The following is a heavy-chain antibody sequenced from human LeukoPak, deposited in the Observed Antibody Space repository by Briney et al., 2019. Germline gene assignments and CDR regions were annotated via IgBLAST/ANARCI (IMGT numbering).Heavy chain of an antibody. CDR1: GFTFSSYA. Sequence: GASLRLPCAASGFTFSSYAMSWVRQAPGKGLEWVSAISGSGGSTYYADSVKGRFTISRDNSKNTLYLQMNSLRAEDTAVYYCAKDLAVAGTRNWDRGLDYWGQGTLVTVSS. V-gene: IGHV3-23*01. CDR3: AKDLAVAGTRNWDRGLDY. D-gene: IGHD6-19*01. CDR2: ISGSGGST. J-gene: IGHJ4*02.